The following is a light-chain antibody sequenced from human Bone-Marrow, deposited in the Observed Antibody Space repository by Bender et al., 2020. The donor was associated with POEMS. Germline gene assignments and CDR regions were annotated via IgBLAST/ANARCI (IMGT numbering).Light chain of an antibody. CDR1: GSNIGGYP. CDR3: VAWDARLNSWV. J-gene: IGLJ3*02. Sequence: QSVLTQPPSVSGTPGQRVTISCSGSGSNIGGYPVNWYQQLPGTAPRLLIYTNNERTSGYPDRFSGSKSGTSASLAITGPQSDDRAINFCVAWDARLNSWVFGGGTKLTVL. V-gene: IGLV1-44*01. CDR2: TNN.